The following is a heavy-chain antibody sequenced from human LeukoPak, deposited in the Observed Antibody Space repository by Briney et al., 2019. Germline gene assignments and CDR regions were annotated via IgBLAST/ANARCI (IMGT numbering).Heavy chain of an antibody. CDR1: GFTFSSYA. D-gene: IGHD2-15*01. Sequence: GGSLRLSCAASGFTFSSYAMSWVRQAPGKGLEWVSAISGSGGSTYYADSVKGRFTISRDNSKNTLYLQMNSLRAEDTAVYYCAKDQVCSGGSCYTPVAEYFQHWGQGTLVTVSS. CDR3: AKDQVCSGGSCYTPVAEYFQH. CDR2: ISGSGGST. J-gene: IGHJ1*01. V-gene: IGHV3-23*01.